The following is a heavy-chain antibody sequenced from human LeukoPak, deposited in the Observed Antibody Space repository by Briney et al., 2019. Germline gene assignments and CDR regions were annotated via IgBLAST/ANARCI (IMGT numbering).Heavy chain of an antibody. V-gene: IGHV1-69*04. J-gene: IGHJ6*02. CDR2: IIPILGIA. CDR1: GGTFSSYA. Sequence: GSSVKVSCTASGGTFSSYAISWVRQAPGQGLEWMGRIIPILGIANYAQKFQGRVTITADKSTSTAYMELSSLRSEDTAVYYCARDGPYYDFWSGYYKTVYGMDVWGQGTTVTVSS. D-gene: IGHD3-3*01. CDR3: ARDGPYYDFWSGYYKTVYGMDV.